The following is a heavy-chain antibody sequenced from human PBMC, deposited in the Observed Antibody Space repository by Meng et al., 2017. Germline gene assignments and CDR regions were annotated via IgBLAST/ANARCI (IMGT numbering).Heavy chain of an antibody. CDR3: AMIRIAAAVLDY. CDR2: IYYSGST. J-gene: IGHJ4*02. CDR1: GGSISSSSYY. Sequence: QRPLQTWGPGGVTPSGTLSLTCTSSGGSISSSSYYWGWSRQPPGKGLEWIGSIYYSGSTYYNPSLKSRVTISVDTSKNQFSLKLSSVTAADTAVYYCAMIRIAAAVLDYWGQGTLVTVSS. D-gene: IGHD6-13*01. V-gene: IGHV4-39*07.